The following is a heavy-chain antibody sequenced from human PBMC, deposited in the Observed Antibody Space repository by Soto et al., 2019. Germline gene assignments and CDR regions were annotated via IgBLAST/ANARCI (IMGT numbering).Heavy chain of an antibody. CDR1: GFSFGNFA. CDR3: ARFASMIRSNYYMDA. CDR2: VYGGGNGA. Sequence: EVHLLESGGGLVQPGGSLRLSCAASGFSFGNFAMTWVRQAPGKGLEWVSGVYGGGNGASYADSVKGRFTISRDNSKNTLYLQIDSLRVEDTAVYYCARFASMIRSNYYMDAWGKGTAVTVS. D-gene: IGHD3-22*01. J-gene: IGHJ6*03. V-gene: IGHV3-23*01.